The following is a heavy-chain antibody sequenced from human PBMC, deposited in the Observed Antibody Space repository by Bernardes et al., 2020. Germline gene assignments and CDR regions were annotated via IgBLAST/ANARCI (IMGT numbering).Heavy chain of an antibody. J-gene: IGHJ4*02. CDR1: GFPLIGYW. V-gene: IGHV3-74*01. CDR2: SNNDGTST. CDR3: TRDGDGEVPIDY. Sequence: GGSLRLSCAASGFPLIGYWMHWVRQAPGKGLVWVSRSNNDGTSTSYADSVKGRFTISRDNAKNTLYLQMDSLRAEDTALYYCTRDGDGEVPIDYWGQGTLVTVSS. D-gene: IGHD2-21*01.